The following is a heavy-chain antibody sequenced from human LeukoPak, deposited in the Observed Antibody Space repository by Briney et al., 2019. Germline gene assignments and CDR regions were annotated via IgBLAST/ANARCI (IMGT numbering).Heavy chain of an antibody. D-gene: IGHD3-22*01. J-gene: IGHJ3*02. Sequence: GASVKVSCKASGYTFTGYYMHWVRQAPGQGLEWMGWINPNSGSTSYAQKFQGRVTMTRDTSTSTVYMELSSLRSEDTAVYYCARAYSNLSDYYDSSNPGAFDIWGQGTMVTVSS. CDR3: ARAYSNLSDYYDSSNPGAFDI. V-gene: IGHV1-46*01. CDR2: INPNSGST. CDR1: GYTFTGYY.